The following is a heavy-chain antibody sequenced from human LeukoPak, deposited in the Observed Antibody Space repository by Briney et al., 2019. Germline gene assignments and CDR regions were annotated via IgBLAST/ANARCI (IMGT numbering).Heavy chain of an antibody. CDR1: GGSISSYY. CDR2: IYYSGST. Sequence: SETLSLTCTVSGGSISSYYWSWIRQPPGKGLEWIGYIYYSGSTNYNPSLKSRVTISVDTSKNQFSLKLSSVTAADTAVYYCARGLVITPTTVTTFDNWFDPWGQGTLVTVSS. J-gene: IGHJ5*02. D-gene: IGHD4-17*01. V-gene: IGHV4-59*08. CDR3: ARGLVITPTTVTTFDNWFDP.